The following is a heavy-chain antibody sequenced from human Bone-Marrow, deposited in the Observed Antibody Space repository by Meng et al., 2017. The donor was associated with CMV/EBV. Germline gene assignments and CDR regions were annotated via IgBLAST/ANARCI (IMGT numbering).Heavy chain of an antibody. CDR3: ARALRLDIVVVPAALNWFDP. D-gene: IGHD2-2*03. Sequence: SETLSLTCTVSGGSISSSSYYWGWIHQPPGKGLEWIGSIYYSGSTYYNPSLKSRVTISVDTSKNQFSLKLSSVTAADTAVYYCARALRLDIVVVPAALNWFDPWGQGTLVTVSS. CDR1: GGSISSSSYY. V-gene: IGHV4-39*07. CDR2: IYYSGST. J-gene: IGHJ5*02.